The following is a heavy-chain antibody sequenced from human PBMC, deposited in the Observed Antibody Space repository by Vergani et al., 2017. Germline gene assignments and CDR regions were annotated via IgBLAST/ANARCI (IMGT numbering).Heavy chain of an antibody. D-gene: IGHD3-9*01. CDR2: ISAYNGNT. J-gene: IGHJ6*02. CDR1: GYTFTSYD. CDR3: AREGWQTIVFDYGMDV. V-gene: IGHV1-18*01. Sequence: QVQLVQSGAEVKKPGASVKVSCKASGYTFTSYDISWVRQAPGQGLEWMGWISAYNGNTNYAQKLQGRVTMTTDTSTSTAYMELRSLRSDDTAVYCCAREGWQTIVFDYGMDVWGQGTTVTVSS.